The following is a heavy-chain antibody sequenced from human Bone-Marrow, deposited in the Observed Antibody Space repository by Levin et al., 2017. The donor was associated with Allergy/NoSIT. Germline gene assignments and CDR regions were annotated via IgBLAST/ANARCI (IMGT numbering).Heavy chain of an antibody. CDR1: GGSIISRGYY. CDR3: ARDGHGNCVGDDACDM. Sequence: SQTLSLTCTVSGGSIISRGYYWSWIRQYPGKGLEWIGYIYYIGNTYYNPPLKSRLTISVATSKNQFSLKLTSVTAADTAVYYCARDGHGNCVGDDACDMWGHGTMVTVSS. D-gene: IGHD4-23*01. J-gene: IGHJ3*02. V-gene: IGHV4-31*03. CDR2: IYYIGNT.